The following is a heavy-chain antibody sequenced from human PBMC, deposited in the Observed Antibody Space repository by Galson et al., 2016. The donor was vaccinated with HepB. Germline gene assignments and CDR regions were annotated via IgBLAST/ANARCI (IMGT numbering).Heavy chain of an antibody. CDR3: ARLLTSSSWYGWFDL. J-gene: IGHJ5*02. CDR2: ISSGSSYI. CDR1: GFTFSSYY. Sequence: SLRLSCAASGFTFSSYYMNWVRQAPGKGLEWVSSISSGSSYIYYADSVKGRFTISRDNAKNSLYLQMNSLRAEDTALYYCARLLTSSSWYGWFDLWGQGTLVTVS. D-gene: IGHD6-13*01. V-gene: IGHV3-21*01.